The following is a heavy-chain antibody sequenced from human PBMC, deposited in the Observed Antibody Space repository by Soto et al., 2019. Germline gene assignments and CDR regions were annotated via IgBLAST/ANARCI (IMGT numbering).Heavy chain of an antibody. D-gene: IGHD1-26*01. CDR1: GFTFSSSA. V-gene: IGHV3-23*01. CDR2: ISGSGVAK. CDR3: AKDRSPGATTWNVY. J-gene: IGHJ4*02. Sequence: PGGSLRLSCVASGFTFSSSAMNWVRQAPGKGLEWVSTISGSGVAKYYADSAKGRFTISRDNSNNTVSLQMNSLRAEDAAVYYCAKDRSPGATTWNVYWGQGTLVTVS.